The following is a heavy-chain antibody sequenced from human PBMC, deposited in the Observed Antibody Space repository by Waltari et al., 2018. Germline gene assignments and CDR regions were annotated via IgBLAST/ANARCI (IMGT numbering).Heavy chain of an antibody. J-gene: IGHJ6*02. CDR3: AQALKGRYNWNYAQYYYAYGMDV. CDR1: GGSFSGYY. Sequence: QVQLQQWGAGLLKPSETLSLTCAVYGGSFSGYYWSWIRQPPGKGLEWIGETKQSGPTNSNPSLKSRATRSVDTSKNQFSLKLSSVTAADTAVYYCAQALKGRYNWNYAQYYYAYGMDVWGQGTTVTVSS. CDR2: TKQSGPT. D-gene: IGHD1-7*01. V-gene: IGHV4-34*01.